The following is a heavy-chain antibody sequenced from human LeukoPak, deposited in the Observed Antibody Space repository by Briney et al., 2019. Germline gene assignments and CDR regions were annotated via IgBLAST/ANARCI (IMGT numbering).Heavy chain of an antibody. D-gene: IGHD2-2*02. Sequence: PSQTLSLTCTVSGGSISSGDYYWSWIRQPPGKGLEWIGYIYYSGSTYYNPSLKSRVTISVDTSKNQFSLKLSSVTAADTAVYYCARESPGGLPAAIRSDYWGQGTLVTVSS. CDR3: ARESPGGLPAAIRSDY. V-gene: IGHV4-30-4*08. CDR1: GGSISSGDYY. J-gene: IGHJ4*02. CDR2: IYYSGST.